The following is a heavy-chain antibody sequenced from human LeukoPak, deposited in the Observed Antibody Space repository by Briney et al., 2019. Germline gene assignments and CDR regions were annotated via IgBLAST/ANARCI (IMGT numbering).Heavy chain of an antibody. CDR3: AGHHPRNTVDF. CDR2: ISDIGSI. V-gene: IGHV4-59*08. Sequence: SETLSLTCTVSGGSISSYYWGWIRQPPGKGLEWIAYISDIGSINYNPSLKSRVTISLDTSKNQSSLKLSSVTAADTAVYYCAGHHPRNTVDFWGQGTLVTVSS. D-gene: IGHD2-8*02. J-gene: IGHJ4*02. CDR1: GGSISSYY.